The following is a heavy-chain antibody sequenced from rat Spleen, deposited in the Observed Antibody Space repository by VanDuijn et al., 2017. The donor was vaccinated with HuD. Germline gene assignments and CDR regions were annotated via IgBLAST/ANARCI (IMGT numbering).Heavy chain of an antibody. D-gene: IGHD1-6*01. Sequence: QVQLKESGPGLVQPSQTLSLTCTVPGLSLTSNSVSWIRQPPGKGLEWMGVKWSNGGKDYNSAIKSRLSISRDTSKSQVFLKMNSLQTEDTAIYYGTRVYFLYTTDPHYVMDDWGQGASVTVSS. CDR2: KWSNGGK. J-gene: IGHJ4*01. CDR3: TRVYFLYTTDPHYVMDD. V-gene: IGHV2-47*01. CDR1: GLSLTSNS.